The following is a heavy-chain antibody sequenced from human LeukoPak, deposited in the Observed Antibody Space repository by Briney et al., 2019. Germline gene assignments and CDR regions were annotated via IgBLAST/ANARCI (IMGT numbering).Heavy chain of an antibody. V-gene: IGHV1-69*13. Sequence: GASVKVSCKASGGTFSSYAISWVRQAPGQGLEWMGGIIPIFGTANYAQKFQGRVTITADESTSTAYMELSSLRSEDTAVYYCARAREWELLVIDAFDIWGQGTVVTVSS. D-gene: IGHD1-26*01. CDR2: IIPIFGTA. J-gene: IGHJ3*02. CDR1: GGTFSSYA. CDR3: ARAREWELLVIDAFDI.